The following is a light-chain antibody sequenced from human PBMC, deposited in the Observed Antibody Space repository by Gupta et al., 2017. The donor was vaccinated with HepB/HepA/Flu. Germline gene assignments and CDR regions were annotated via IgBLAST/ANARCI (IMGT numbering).Light chain of an antibody. J-gene: IGKJ1*01. CDR1: QSVRGSD. CDR2: HIS. Sequence: ENVLTQSPGTLSLSPGERATLSCRASQSVRGSDLAWYQQKPGQAPRLLIYHISNRATGIPDTFSGSGSGTDFSLTISRLEPEDFAVYYCQQHGSSPKTFGRGTKVEIK. V-gene: IGKV3-20*01. CDR3: QQHGSSPKT.